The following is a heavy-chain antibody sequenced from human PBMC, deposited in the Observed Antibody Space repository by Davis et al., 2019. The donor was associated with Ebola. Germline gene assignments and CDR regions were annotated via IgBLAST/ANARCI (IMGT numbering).Heavy chain of an antibody. CDR2: ISSTSRTI. D-gene: IGHD1-26*01. CDR1: VFSASLYS. J-gene: IGHJ4*02. V-gene: IGHV3-48*02. CDR3: AREGYTGYVRISGSYYADY. Sequence: GESLKISCAFSVFSASLYSLNWVRQAPGKGLEWVSYISSTSRTIYYADSVKGRFTISRDNARNSVYLQLNSLTDEDTAVYFCAREGYTGYVRISGSYYADYWGQGTLVTVSS.